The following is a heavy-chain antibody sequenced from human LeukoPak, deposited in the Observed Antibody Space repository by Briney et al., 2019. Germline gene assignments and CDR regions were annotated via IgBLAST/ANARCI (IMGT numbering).Heavy chain of an antibody. D-gene: IGHD2/OR15-2a*01. CDR2: INHSGST. V-gene: IGHV4-34*01. CDR1: GGSLSGYY. Sequence: SETLSLTCAVYGGSLSGYYWSWIRQPPGKGLERVGEINHSGSTNYNPSLKSRVTISVDTSKSQFSLKLSSVTAADTAVYYCARSQGSRYFYAHVWGQGTLVTVSS. J-gene: IGHJ4*02. CDR3: ARSQGSRYFYAHV.